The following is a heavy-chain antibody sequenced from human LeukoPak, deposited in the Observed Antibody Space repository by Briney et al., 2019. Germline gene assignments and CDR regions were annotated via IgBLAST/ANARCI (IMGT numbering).Heavy chain of an antibody. CDR3: ARVREEGLVFDL. V-gene: IGHV4-59*01. Sequence: SQTLSLTCTVSGGSISSYYWSWIRQPPGKGLEWIGYIYYSGSTNYNPSLKSRVTISVDTSKNQFSLKLSSVTAADTAVYYCARVREEGLVFDLWGRGTLVTVSS. D-gene: IGHD6-6*01. CDR1: GGSISSYY. CDR2: IYYSGST. J-gene: IGHJ2*01.